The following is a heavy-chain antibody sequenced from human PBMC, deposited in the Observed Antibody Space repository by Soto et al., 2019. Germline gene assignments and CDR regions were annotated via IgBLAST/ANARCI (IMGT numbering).Heavy chain of an antibody. CDR3: ARQYYYDSSGSNWFDP. J-gene: IGHJ5*02. CDR1: GGSISSGDCY. Sequence: QVQLQESGPGLVKPSQTLSLTCTVSGGSISSGDCYWSWIRQPPGKGLEWIGYIYYSGSTYYNPSLKSRVTISVDTSTNQFSLKLSSVTAADTAVYYCARQYYYDSSGSNWFDPWGQGTLVTVSS. V-gene: IGHV4-30-4*01. D-gene: IGHD3-22*01. CDR2: IYYSGST.